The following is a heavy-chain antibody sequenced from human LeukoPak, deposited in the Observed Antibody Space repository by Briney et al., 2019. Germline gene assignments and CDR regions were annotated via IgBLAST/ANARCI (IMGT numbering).Heavy chain of an antibody. CDR2: ISGSGGDT. CDR1: GFTFSSYG. D-gene: IGHD4/OR15-4a*01. V-gene: IGHV3-23*01. Sequence: GGSLRLSCAASGFTFSSYGMHWVRQAPGKGLEWVSISGSGGDTYYADSVKGRFTISRDNYKNKLYLQMNSLRAEDTAVYYCAKARGATYGTYYFDYWGQGTLVTVSS. J-gene: IGHJ4*02. CDR3: AKARGATYGTYYFDY.